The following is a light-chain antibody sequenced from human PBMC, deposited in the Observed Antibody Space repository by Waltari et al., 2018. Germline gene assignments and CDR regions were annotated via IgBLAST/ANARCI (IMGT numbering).Light chain of an antibody. J-gene: IGLJ1*01. CDR3: QSYDSSLSGYV. CDR1: HPHTRAGYY. V-gene: IGLV1-40*01. CDR2: GNI. Sequence: QSLMTQPPSVSGAPGHTVTIPCTGPHPHTRAGYYFRWYQQVPGGVPRLLIYGNIHRPSGVPDRFSGSRSATSASLAITGLQADDEADYYCQSYDSSLSGYVFGSGT.